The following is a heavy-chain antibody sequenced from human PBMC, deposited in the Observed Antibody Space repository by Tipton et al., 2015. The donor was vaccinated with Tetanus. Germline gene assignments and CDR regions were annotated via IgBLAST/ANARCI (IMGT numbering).Heavy chain of an antibody. V-gene: IGHV4-30-2*01. CDR1: GVSIRNGGYS. D-gene: IGHD6-6*01. J-gene: IGHJ5*02. CDR2: TYHTGGT. Sequence: LRLSCSVSGVSIRNGGYSWNWIRQPAEKGLEWIGYTYHTGGTYYNPSLKSRVTISVDRSSDQFSLRLTSVTAADTAIYYCARDQGGGRVVRLNWFDPWGQGTLVTVSS. CDR3: ARDQGGGRVVRLNWFDP.